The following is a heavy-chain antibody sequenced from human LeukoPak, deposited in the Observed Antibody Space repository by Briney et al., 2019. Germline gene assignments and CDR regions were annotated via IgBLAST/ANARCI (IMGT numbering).Heavy chain of an antibody. D-gene: IGHD3-22*01. J-gene: IGHJ3*02. CDR1: GGSVSSGGYS. V-gene: IGHV4-30-2*01. CDR3: ARGRYYYDSSGPHDAFDI. CDR2: INHSGST. Sequence: SETLSLTCAVSGGSVSSGGYSWSWIRQPPGKGLEWIGEINHSGSTNYNPSLKSRVTISVDTSKNQFSLKLSSVTAADTAVYYCARGRYYYDSSGPHDAFDIWGQGTMVTVSS.